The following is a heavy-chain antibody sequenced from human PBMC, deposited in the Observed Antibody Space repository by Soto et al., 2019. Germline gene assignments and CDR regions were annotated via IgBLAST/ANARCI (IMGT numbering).Heavy chain of an antibody. Sequence: QVPLVQSGAEVKKPGASVKVSCKASGYTFTSYGISWVRQAPGQGLEWMGWISAYNGNTNYAQKLQGRVTMTTDTSTSTAYMELRSLRSDDTAVYYCARTALLQRWLQPSYFDYWGQGTLVTVSS. CDR3: ARTALLQRWLQPSYFDY. CDR1: GYTFTSYG. CDR2: ISAYNGNT. V-gene: IGHV1-18*04. J-gene: IGHJ4*02. D-gene: IGHD5-12*01.